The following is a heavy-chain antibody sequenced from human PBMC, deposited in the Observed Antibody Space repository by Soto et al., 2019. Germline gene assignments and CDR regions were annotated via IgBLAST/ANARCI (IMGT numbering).Heavy chain of an antibody. V-gene: IGHV1-58*01. CDR1: GFTFTNSA. Sequence: GASVKVSCKASGFTFTNSAVQWVRQARGQRLECIGWIVVGTGNTNYAQKLQERVTITRDKSTGTAYMELSSLRSEDTAVYYCAATSSGWSRGMDVWGQGTTVTVSS. D-gene: IGHD6-19*01. CDR2: IVVGTGNT. CDR3: AATSSGWSRGMDV. J-gene: IGHJ6*02.